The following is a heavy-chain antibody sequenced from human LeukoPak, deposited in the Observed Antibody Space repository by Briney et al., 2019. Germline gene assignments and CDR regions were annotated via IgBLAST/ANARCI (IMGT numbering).Heavy chain of an antibody. CDR3: ARVYYDILDYMDV. V-gene: IGHV3-21*01. J-gene: IGHJ6*03. D-gene: IGHD3-9*01. CDR1: GFTLSSYS. Sequence: KAGGSLRLSCAASGFTLSSYSMNWVRQAPGKGLEWVSSISSSSSYIYYADSVKGRFTISRDNAKNSLYLQMDSLRAEDTAVYYCARVYYDILDYMDVWGKGTTVTVSS. CDR2: ISSSSSYI.